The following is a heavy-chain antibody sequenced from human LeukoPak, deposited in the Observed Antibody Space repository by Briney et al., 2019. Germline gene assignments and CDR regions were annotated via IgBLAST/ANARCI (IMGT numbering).Heavy chain of an antibody. Sequence: GGSLRLSCAASGFTFSSYSMNWVRQAPGKGLEWVSSISSSSSYIYYADSVRGRITISRDNAKNSLYLHMNSLRAEDTAVYYCARDYGDLYLDYWGQGTLVTVSS. J-gene: IGHJ4*02. D-gene: IGHD4-17*01. V-gene: IGHV3-21*01. CDR1: GFTFSSYS. CDR3: ARDYGDLYLDY. CDR2: ISSSSSYI.